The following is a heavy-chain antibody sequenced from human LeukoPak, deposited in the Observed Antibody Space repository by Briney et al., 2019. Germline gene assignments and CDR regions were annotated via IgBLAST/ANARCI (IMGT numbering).Heavy chain of an antibody. D-gene: IGHD6-19*01. CDR3: GPLGIAVAENFDY. CDR1: GFTFSSYG. Sequence: GGSLRLSCAASGFTFSSYGMSWVRQAPGKGLERVSHISRSAGSTYYADSVKGRFTISRDNSKNTLFLQMNSLRAEDTAVYYCGPLGIAVAENFDYWGQGTLVTVSS. V-gene: IGHV3-23*01. J-gene: IGHJ4*02. CDR2: ISRSAGST.